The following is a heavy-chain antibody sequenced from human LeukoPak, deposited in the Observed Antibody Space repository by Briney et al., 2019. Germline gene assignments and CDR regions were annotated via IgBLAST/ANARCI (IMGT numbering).Heavy chain of an antibody. J-gene: IGHJ4*02. V-gene: IGHV4-59*01. Sequence: SETLSLTCTVSGGSICSYYWSWIRQPPGKGLEWIGYVYYSGSINYNPSLKSRVTISVDTSKNQFSLKLSSVTAADTAVYYCARAPLFVPPYFDYWGQGTLVTVSA. D-gene: IGHD3-16*01. CDR1: GGSICSYY. CDR3: ARAPLFVPPYFDY. CDR2: VYYSGSI.